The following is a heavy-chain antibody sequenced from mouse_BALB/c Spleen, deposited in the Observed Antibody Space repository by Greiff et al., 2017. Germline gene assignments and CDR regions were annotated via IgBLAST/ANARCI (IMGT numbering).Heavy chain of an antibody. CDR3: ARWDYTYAMDY. CDR1: GYSITSDYA. CDR2: ISYSGST. Sequence: DVHLVESGPGLVKPSQSLSLTCTVTGYSITSDYAWNWIRQFPGNKLEWMGYISYSGSTSYNPSLKSRISITRDTSKNQFFLQLNSVTTEDTATYYCARWDYTYAMDYWGQGTSVTVSS. V-gene: IGHV3-2*02. D-gene: IGHD2-4*01. J-gene: IGHJ4*01.